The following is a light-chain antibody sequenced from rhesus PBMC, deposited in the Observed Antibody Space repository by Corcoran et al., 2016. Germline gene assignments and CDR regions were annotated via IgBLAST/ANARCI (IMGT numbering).Light chain of an antibody. Sequence: DIQMTQSPSSLSASVGDRVTITCRASQGITNDLAWYQQKPGETPKFLIYDASSLKSGIPYRFSGSGSGTDFTLTISSLRSEDFATYYCQHYYSTPLTFGGGTKVEIK. CDR3: QHYYSTPLT. CDR2: DAS. V-gene: IGKV1S17*01. J-gene: IGKJ4*01. CDR1: QGITND.